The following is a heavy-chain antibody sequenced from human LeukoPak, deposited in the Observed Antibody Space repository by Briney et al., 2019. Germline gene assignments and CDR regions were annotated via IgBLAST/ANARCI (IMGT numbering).Heavy chain of an antibody. D-gene: IGHD4-17*01. J-gene: IGHJ4*02. CDR3: ARTPYGDYVDY. Sequence: SETLSLTCTVSGGSISSYYWSWIRQPPGKGLEWIGYIYYSGSTNYNPSLKSRVTISVDTSKNQFSLKLSSVTAADTAVYYCARTPYGDYVDYWGQGTLVTVSS. V-gene: IGHV4-59*01. CDR2: IYYSGST. CDR1: GGSISSYY.